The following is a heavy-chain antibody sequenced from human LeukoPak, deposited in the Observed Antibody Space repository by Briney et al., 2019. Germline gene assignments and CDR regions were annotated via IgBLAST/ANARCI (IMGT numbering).Heavy chain of an antibody. J-gene: IGHJ4*02. Sequence: GGSLRLPCAASRFNFTNYWMSWVRQAPGKGLEWVANINQDGSEKYYVDSMKGRFTISRDNAKNSLYLQMNSLRAEDTAVYYCARVEGVLMVYGFPDFFDYWGQGALVTVSS. V-gene: IGHV3-7*01. CDR3: ARVEGVLMVYGFPDFFDY. D-gene: IGHD2-8*01. CDR2: INQDGSEK. CDR1: RFNFTNYW.